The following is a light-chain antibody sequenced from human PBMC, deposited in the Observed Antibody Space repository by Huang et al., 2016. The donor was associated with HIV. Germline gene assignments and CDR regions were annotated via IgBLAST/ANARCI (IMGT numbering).Light chain of an antibody. Sequence: DIVLTQSPDSLAVSLGERATINCSSSRSILYNSNNKNYLAWHQQKPGQSPKLLIYWASTRESGVPDRFSGSGSETDFTLTISSLQAEDVAVYFCQQYCTTPGTFGPGTTVHIK. CDR2: WAS. CDR1: RSILYNSNNKNY. V-gene: IGKV4-1*01. CDR3: QQYCTTPGT. J-gene: IGKJ3*01.